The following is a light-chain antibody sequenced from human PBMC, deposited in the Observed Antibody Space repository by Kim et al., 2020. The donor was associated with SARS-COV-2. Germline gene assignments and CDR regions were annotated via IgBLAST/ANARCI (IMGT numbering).Light chain of an antibody. J-gene: IGLJ1*01. CDR3: SSYTSSSTLGVYV. Sequence: QSALTQPASVSGSPGQSTTISCTGTSSDVGGYNYVSWYQQHPGKAPKLMIYDVSNRPSGVSNRFSGSKSGNTASLTISGLQAEDEADYYCSSYTSSSTLGVYVFGTGTKVTVL. CDR2: DVS. CDR1: SSDVGGYNY. V-gene: IGLV2-14*03.